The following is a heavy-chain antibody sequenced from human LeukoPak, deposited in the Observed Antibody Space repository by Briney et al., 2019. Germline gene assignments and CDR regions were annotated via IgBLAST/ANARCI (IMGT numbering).Heavy chain of an antibody. D-gene: IGHD6-19*01. V-gene: IGHV4-61*02. J-gene: IGHJ4*02. Sequence: SETLSLTCTVSGGSISSGSYYWSWIRQPAGKGLEWIGRIYTSGSTNYNPSLKSRVTISVDTSKNQFSLKLSSVTAADTAVYYCARGPRLGPVDYWGQGTLVTVSS. CDR3: ARGPRLGPVDY. CDR1: GGSISSGSYY. CDR2: IYTSGST.